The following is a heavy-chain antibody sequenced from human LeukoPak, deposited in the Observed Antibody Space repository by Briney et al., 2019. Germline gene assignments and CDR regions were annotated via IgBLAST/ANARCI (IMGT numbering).Heavy chain of an antibody. Sequence: GGSLRLSCAASGFTFTTYTMNWVRQAPGKGLEWVSAISGSGGSTYYADSVKGRFTISRDNSKNTLYLQMNSLRAEDTAVYYCAKDVVVAATFYWGQGTLVTVSS. CDR2: ISGSGGST. CDR1: GFTFTTYT. D-gene: IGHD2-15*01. CDR3: AKDVVVAATFY. V-gene: IGHV3-23*01. J-gene: IGHJ4*02.